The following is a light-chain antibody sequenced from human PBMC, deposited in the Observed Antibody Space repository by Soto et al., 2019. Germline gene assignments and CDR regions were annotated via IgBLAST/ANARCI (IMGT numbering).Light chain of an antibody. CDR1: QSLLHSNGNNY. CDR3: MQALQTPLT. J-gene: IGKJ5*01. Sequence: VMTQSPLALSVTPGESASISCRSSQSLLHSNGNNYFDWYLQKPGQSPQLLIYLGSNRASGVPERFSGSGSGTDFTLKISGVEAKDVGVYYCMQALQTPLTFGQGTRLEIK. V-gene: IGKV2-28*01. CDR2: LGS.